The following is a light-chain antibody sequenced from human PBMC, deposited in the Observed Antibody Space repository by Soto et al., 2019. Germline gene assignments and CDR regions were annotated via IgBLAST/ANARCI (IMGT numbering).Light chain of an antibody. CDR1: QRITKY. J-gene: IGKJ2*01. V-gene: IGKV1-39*01. CDR2: AAS. Sequence: DIQMTQSPSSLSASVGDRVTITCRASQRITKYLNWYQQKPGKAPKLLIYAASSLQSGVTARFSGSGTGTEFTITLSSMQPKDFTTYYYLQSETMPYTLGQRTKMEIK. CDR3: LQSETMPYT.